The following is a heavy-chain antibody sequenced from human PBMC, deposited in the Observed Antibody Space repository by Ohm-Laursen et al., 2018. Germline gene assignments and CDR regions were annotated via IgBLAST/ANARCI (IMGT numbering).Heavy chain of an antibody. CDR3: ARAAMYYYDSSGNFFTY. CDR1: GVSISSFY. Sequence: SQTLSLTCNVSGVSISSFYWSWIRQSAGKGLECIGRISSSGSANYNPSLKSRVTMSVDTSKKQFSLRLSSVTAADTAVYYCARAAMYYYDSSGNFFTYWGQGTLVTVSS. J-gene: IGHJ4*02. D-gene: IGHD3-22*01. CDR2: ISSSGSA. V-gene: IGHV4-4*07.